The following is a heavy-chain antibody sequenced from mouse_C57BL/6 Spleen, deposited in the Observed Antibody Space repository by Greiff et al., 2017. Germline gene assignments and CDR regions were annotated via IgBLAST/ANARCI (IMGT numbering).Heavy chain of an antibody. D-gene: IGHD3-1*01. CDR1: GFTFSDYG. CDR3: ARGLRDYALDY. CDR2: ISSGSSTI. V-gene: IGHV5-17*01. J-gene: IGHJ4*01. Sequence: EVQLVESGGGLVKPGGSLKLSCAASGFTFSDYGMHWVRQVPEKGLEWVAYISSGSSTIYYADTVKGRFTISRDNAKNTLFLQMTSLRSEDTAMYYCARGLRDYALDYWGQGTSVTVSS.